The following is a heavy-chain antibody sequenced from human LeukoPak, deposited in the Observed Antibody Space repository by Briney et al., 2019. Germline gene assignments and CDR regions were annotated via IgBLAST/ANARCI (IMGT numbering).Heavy chain of an antibody. Sequence: PSETLSLTCTVSGGSISSYYWRWIRQPPGKGLEWIGYIYYSGSTNYNPSLKSRVTISVDTSKNQFSLKLSSVTAADTAVYYCARDRGIAVFDYWGQGTLVTVSS. CDR1: GGSISSYY. CDR2: IYYSGST. CDR3: ARDRGIAVFDY. D-gene: IGHD6-19*01. J-gene: IGHJ4*02. V-gene: IGHV4-59*01.